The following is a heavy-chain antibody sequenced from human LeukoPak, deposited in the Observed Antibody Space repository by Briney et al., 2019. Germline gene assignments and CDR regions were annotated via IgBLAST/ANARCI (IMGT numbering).Heavy chain of an antibody. J-gene: IGHJ4*02. V-gene: IGHV3-30-3*01. D-gene: IGHD4-11*01. CDR3: ARDPFYSNPHFDY. CDR1: GFTFSSYA. CDR2: ISYDGSNK. Sequence: GGSLRLSCAASGFTFSSYAMHWVRQAPGKGLEWVAAISYDGSNKYYADSVKGRFTISRDNSKNTLYLQMNSLRAEDTAVYYCARDPFYSNPHFDYWGQGTLVTVSS.